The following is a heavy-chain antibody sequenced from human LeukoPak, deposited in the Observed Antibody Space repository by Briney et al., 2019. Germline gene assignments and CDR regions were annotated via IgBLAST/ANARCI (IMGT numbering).Heavy chain of an antibody. CDR2: ISSSSSYI. Sequence: GGSLRLSCAASGFTFSSYAMSWVRQAPGKGLEWVSSISSSSSYIYYADSVKGRFTISRDNAKNSLYLQMNSLRAEDTAVYYCARDLNFYSSGWYDYWGQGTLVTVSS. J-gene: IGHJ4*02. V-gene: IGHV3-21*01. CDR3: ARDLNFYSSGWYDY. CDR1: GFTFSSYA. D-gene: IGHD6-19*01.